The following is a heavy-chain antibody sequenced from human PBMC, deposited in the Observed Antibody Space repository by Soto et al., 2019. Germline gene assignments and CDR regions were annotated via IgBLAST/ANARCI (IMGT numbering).Heavy chain of an antibody. CDR3: ARGWRFTDY. Sequence: EVQLVESGGGLIQPGGALRLTCTTSGFSLSHYWMHWIRQAPGKGLVWVSRINLDGSSTDYAPSVNGRFTISRDNAKNTLYLQMNSLAADDTAVYYSARGWRFTDYLGRGTLVTVSS. D-gene: IGHD3-3*01. J-gene: IGHJ4*02. V-gene: IGHV3-74*01. CDR2: INLDGSST. CDR1: GFSLSHYW.